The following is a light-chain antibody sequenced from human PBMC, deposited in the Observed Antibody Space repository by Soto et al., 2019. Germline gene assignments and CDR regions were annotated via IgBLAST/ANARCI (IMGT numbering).Light chain of an antibody. V-gene: IGKV1-5*03. CDR2: KAS. CDR1: QTISSW. CDR3: QHYNRYSEA. Sequence: DIQMTRSPSTLSGSVGDRVTITCRASQTISSWLAWYQQKPGKAPKLLIYKASTLKSGVPSRFSGSGSGKEFTLTISSLQPDDFATYYCQHYNRYSEAIGQGTQVDIX. J-gene: IGKJ1*01.